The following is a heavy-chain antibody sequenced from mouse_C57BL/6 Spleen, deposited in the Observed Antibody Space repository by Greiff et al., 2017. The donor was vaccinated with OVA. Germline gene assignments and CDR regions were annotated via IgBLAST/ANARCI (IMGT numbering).Heavy chain of an antibody. CDR1: GYAFTNYL. CDR3: ARGATVVADY. J-gene: IGHJ2*01. V-gene: IGHV1-54*01. Sequence: VQLVESGAELVRPGTSVKVSCKASGYAFTNYLIEWVKQRPGQGLEWIGVINPGSGGTNYNEKFKGKATLTADKSSSTAYMQLSSLTSEDSAVYFCARGATVVADYWGQGTTLTVSS. CDR2: INPGSGGT. D-gene: IGHD1-1*01.